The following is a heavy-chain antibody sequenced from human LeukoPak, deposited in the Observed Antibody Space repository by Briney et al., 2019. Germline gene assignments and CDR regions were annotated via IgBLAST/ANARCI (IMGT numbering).Heavy chain of an antibody. CDR1: GYTFTSYG. CDR2: ISAYNGNT. Sequence: GASVKVSCKASGYTFTSYGISWVRQAPGQGLEWMGWISAYNGNTNYAQKLQGRVTMTTDTSTSTAYMELRSLRSDDTAVYYCARGYYGSSGYYYYYYYYGMDVWGQGTTVTVSS. CDR3: ARGYYGSSGYYYYYYYYGMDV. D-gene: IGHD3-22*01. J-gene: IGHJ6*02. V-gene: IGHV1-18*01.